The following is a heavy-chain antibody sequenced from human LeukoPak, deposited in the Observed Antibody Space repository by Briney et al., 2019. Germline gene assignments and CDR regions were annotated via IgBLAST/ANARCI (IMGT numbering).Heavy chain of an antibody. D-gene: IGHD6-19*01. CDR1: GFTFSSYS. V-gene: IGHV3-21*01. J-gene: IGHJ4*02. Sequence: GGSLRLSCAASGFTFSSYSMNWVRQAPGKGLEWVSSISSSSSYIYYADSVKGRFTISRDNAKNSLYLQMNSLRAEDTAVYYCARDPGSGWERLDYWGQGTLVTVSS. CDR3: ARDPGSGWERLDY. CDR2: ISSSSSYI.